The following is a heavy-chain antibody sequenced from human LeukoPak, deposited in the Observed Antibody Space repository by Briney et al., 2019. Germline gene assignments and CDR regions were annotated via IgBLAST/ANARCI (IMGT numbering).Heavy chain of an antibody. J-gene: IGHJ4*02. V-gene: IGHV1-58*01. CDR1: GFTFTSSA. CDR3: AADPYDYGDYVLGY. Sequence: GTSVKVSCKASGFTFTSSAVQWVRQARGQRLEWIGWIVVGSGNTNYAQKFQEGVTITRDMSTSTAYMELSSLRSEDTAVYYCAADPYDYGDYVLGYWGQGTLVTVSS. D-gene: IGHD4-17*01. CDR2: IVVGSGNT.